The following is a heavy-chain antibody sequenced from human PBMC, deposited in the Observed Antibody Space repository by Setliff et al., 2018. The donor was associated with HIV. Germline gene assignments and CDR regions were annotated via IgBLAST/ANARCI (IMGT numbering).Heavy chain of an antibody. CDR1: GYMFTDYY. V-gene: IGHV1-69*13. D-gene: IGHD6-6*01. Sequence: GASVKVSCKASGYMFTDYYIHWVRQAPGQGLEWMGWINPLFGTSNYAQKFQGRVTITVDASTSIVDMEISSLRSEDTAVYYCARDPAPSSSASYFQHWGQGAPVTVSS. CDR2: INPLFGTS. J-gene: IGHJ1*01. CDR3: ARDPAPSSSASYFQH.